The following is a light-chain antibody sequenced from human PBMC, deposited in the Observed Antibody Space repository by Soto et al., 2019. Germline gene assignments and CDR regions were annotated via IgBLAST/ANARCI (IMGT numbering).Light chain of an antibody. V-gene: IGKV1-5*01. CDR1: QTISNF. J-gene: IGKJ1*01. CDR2: ATS. Sequence: DIQMTQSPSSLSASVGDRFTITCRASQTISNFLNWYQQKPGKAPKLLIYATSSLQSGVPSRFSGSGSGTEFTLTISSLQPDDFATYYCQQYNSYSTFGQGTKVDIK. CDR3: QQYNSYST.